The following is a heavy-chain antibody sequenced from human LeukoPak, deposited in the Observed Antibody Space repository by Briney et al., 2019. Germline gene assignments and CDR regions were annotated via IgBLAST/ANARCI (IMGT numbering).Heavy chain of an antibody. D-gene: IGHD3-10*01. V-gene: IGHV3-7*01. CDR3: ARDEPGYGEFLLY. CDR1: GFSLSGYW. Sequence: PGGSLRLSCAASGFSLSGYWMSWVRQAPGKGLEWVANINEAGSHTYCVDSLRGRFTISRDNTKNSLYLQMNNLRVEDTAVYYCARDEPGYGEFLLYWGQGTLVTVSS. J-gene: IGHJ4*02. CDR2: INEAGSHT.